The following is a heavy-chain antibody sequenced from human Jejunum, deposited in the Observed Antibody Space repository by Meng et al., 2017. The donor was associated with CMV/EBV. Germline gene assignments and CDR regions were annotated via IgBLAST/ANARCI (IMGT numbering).Heavy chain of an antibody. J-gene: IGHJ5*02. Sequence: QVQLVQSGAEVKRPGASVKISCKTSGYTFTNFAIHWVRQAPGQRLEWMGWIYTDSGDTKFSQKFQGRVSFTSDTSATTAYMELSSLRSEDTAVYYCARGVISYHDSWGQGTLVIVSS. D-gene: IGHD3-16*01. CDR1: GYTFTNFA. CDR2: IYTDSGDT. V-gene: IGHV1-3*04. CDR3: ARGVISYHDS.